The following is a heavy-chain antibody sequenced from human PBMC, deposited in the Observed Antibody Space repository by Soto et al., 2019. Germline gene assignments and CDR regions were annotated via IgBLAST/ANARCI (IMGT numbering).Heavy chain of an antibody. J-gene: IGHJ6*02. CDR2: INHSGST. Sequence: SETLSLTCAVYGGSFSGYYWSWIRQPPGKGLEWIGEINHSGSTNYNPSLKSRVTISVDTSKNQFSLKLSSVTAADTAVYYCARDRSSPTPSYYGMDVWGQVPTVTASS. V-gene: IGHV4-34*01. CDR1: GGSFSGYY. D-gene: IGHD6-13*01. CDR3: ARDRSSPTPSYYGMDV.